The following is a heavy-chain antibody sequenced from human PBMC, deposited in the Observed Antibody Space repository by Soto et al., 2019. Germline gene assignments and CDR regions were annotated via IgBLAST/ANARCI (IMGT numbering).Heavy chain of an antibody. D-gene: IGHD3-3*01. V-gene: IGHV1-69*13. CDR1: GGTFSSYA. CDR3: ARKYYDHRLDYYGMDV. Sequence: SVKVSCKASGGTFSSYAISWVRQAPGQGLEWMGGIIPIFGTANYAQKFQGRVTITADESTSTAYMELSSLRSEDTAVYYCARKYYDHRLDYYGMDVWGQGTTVTVSS. J-gene: IGHJ6*02. CDR2: IIPIFGTA.